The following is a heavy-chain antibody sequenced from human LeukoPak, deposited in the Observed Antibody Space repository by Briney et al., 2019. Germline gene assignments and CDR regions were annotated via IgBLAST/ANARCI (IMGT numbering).Heavy chain of an antibody. D-gene: IGHD3-22*01. CDR1: ESTSISKA. V-gene: IGHV3-33*01. Sequence: PGGSLKFSCEAPESTSISKAIPGFGKAPGKGLDWVAVIWYDGSDKYYADSVKGRFSISRDNSKNTLYLQMNSLRAEDTAVYYCARELPPVVNFYFDSWGQGTLVTVSS. CDR2: IWYDGSDK. CDR3: ARELPPVVNFYFDS. J-gene: IGHJ4*02.